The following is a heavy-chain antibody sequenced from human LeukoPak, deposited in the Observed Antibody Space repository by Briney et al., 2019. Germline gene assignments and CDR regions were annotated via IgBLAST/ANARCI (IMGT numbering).Heavy chain of an antibody. V-gene: IGHV3-7*01. CDR1: GFTFSRYW. Sequence: GGSLRLSCAASGFTFSRYWMSWMRQAPGKGLEWLANIKYDGYEEYYVDSVKGRFTISRDNAKKSLYLQLNSLRVEDTAVYYCKSGGAAPGSFDYWGQGTLVTVSP. J-gene: IGHJ4*02. CDR2: IKYDGYEE. D-gene: IGHD1-1*01. CDR3: KSGGAAPGSFDY.